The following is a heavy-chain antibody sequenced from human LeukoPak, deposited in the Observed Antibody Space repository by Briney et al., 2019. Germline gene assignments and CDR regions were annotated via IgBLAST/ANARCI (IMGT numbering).Heavy chain of an antibody. D-gene: IGHD3-10*01. J-gene: IGHJ4*02. Sequence: PGGSLRLSCAASGFTFSNYGMSWVRQAPGKGLEYVSAISSNGGSTYYANSVKGRFTISRDNSKNTLYLQMGSLRAEDMAVYYCAREEGSGENDYWGQGTLVTVSS. CDR1: GFTFSNYG. CDR2: ISSNGGST. V-gene: IGHV3-64*01. CDR3: AREEGSGENDY.